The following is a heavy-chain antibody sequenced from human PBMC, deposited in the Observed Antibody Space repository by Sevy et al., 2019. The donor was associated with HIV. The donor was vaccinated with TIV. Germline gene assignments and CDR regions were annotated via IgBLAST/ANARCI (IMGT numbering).Heavy chain of an antibody. V-gene: IGHV3-33*08. CDR2: IWHDGNCE. Sequence: GGSLRLSCVASRFTFSTYVMHWVRQAPGKGLEWVAVIWHDGNCEYYADSVRGRFTISRDDSKNTLYLQMNSLRAEDTAVYYCASEAGYGTDSRPFDYWGQGTLVTVSS. CDR3: ASEAGYGTDSRPFDY. CDR1: RFTFSTYV. J-gene: IGHJ4*02. D-gene: IGHD5-12*01.